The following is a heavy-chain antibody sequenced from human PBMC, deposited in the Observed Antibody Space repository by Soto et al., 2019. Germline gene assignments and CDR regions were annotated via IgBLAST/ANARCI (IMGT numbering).Heavy chain of an antibody. CDR1: GGSISSYY. V-gene: IGHV4-59*08. CDR2: IYYSGST. CDR3: ARHNYGSGSTYFDY. D-gene: IGHD3-10*01. Sequence: QVQLQESGPGLVKPSETLSLTCTVSGGSISSYYWSWIRQPPGKGLEWIGYIYYSGSTNYTPSLQGRVPISVDTPKNPVSLKLNSMTAADTAVYYCARHNYGSGSTYFDYWGQGTLVTVSS. J-gene: IGHJ4*02.